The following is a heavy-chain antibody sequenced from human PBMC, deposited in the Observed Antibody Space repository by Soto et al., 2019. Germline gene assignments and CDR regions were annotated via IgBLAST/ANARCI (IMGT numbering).Heavy chain of an antibody. Sequence: EVQLVQSGAEVKKPGESLKISCQGYGYSFASYWIGWVRQMPGKDLEWMGIIYPGDSDTRYSPSFQGQVTISADKSLMTAYQHWTRLKASDTALYYCARTRSFTIGVYYDSMDVWVQGTTVTVSS. J-gene: IGHJ6*02. CDR1: GYSFASYW. CDR2: IYPGDSDT. CDR3: ARTRSFTIGVYYDSMDV. D-gene: IGHD3-3*01. V-gene: IGHV5-51*01.